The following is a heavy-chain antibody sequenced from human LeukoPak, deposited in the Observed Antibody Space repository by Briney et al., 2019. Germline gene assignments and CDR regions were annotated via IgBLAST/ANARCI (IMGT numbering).Heavy chain of an antibody. CDR3: AKDKNPYYYDSSGAFDY. J-gene: IGHJ4*02. Sequence: GGSLRLSCAASGFTFSSYSMNWVRQAPGKGLEWVSSISSSSSYIYYADSVKGRFTISRDNAKNSPYLQMNSLRAEDTAVYYCAKDKNPYYYDSSGAFDYWGQGTLVTVSS. CDR1: GFTFSSYS. V-gene: IGHV3-21*01. CDR2: ISSSSSYI. D-gene: IGHD3-22*01.